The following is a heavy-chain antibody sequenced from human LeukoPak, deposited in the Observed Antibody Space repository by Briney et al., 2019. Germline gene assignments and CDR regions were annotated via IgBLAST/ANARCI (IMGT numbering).Heavy chain of an antibody. V-gene: IGHV3-23*01. D-gene: IGHD3-22*01. Sequence: GGSLRLSCAASGITFSNYAMNWVRRAPGKGLEWVSTISGSGGSAYYVDSVKGRFTISRDNSRNTLYLQMNSMRAEDTAVYYCATNYYDSSRAASDYWGQGTLVTVSS. J-gene: IGHJ4*02. CDR2: ISGSGGSA. CDR3: ATNYYDSSRAASDY. CDR1: GITFSNYA.